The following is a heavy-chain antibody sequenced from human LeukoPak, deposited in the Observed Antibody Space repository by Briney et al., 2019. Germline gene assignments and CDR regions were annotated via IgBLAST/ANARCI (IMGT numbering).Heavy chain of an antibody. Sequence: SVKVSCKASGGTFSSYAISWVRQAPGQGLEWMGGIIPIFGTANYAQKFQGRVTITADESTSTAYMELSSLRSEDTAVYYCARVSYYYGSGSYSPEDWGQGTLVTVSS. CDR2: IIPIFGTA. CDR3: ARVSYYYGSGSYSPED. D-gene: IGHD3-10*01. V-gene: IGHV1-69*13. J-gene: IGHJ4*02. CDR1: GGTFSSYA.